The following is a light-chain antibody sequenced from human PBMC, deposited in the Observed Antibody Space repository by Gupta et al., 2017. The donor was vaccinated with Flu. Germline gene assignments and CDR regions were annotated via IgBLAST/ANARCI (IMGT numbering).Light chain of an antibody. CDR3: QRYYCTRT. J-gene: IGKJ1*01. V-gene: IGKV4-1*01. Sequence: SSKSVLCSSNGKSYLSCYQKKRGKPTKLLYYGASTRGAGVPGRIGGSGSGAEFILTISSLPAEDVAVYCCQRYYCTRTFGQGTKVEVK. CDR1: KSVLCSSNGKSY. CDR2: GAS.